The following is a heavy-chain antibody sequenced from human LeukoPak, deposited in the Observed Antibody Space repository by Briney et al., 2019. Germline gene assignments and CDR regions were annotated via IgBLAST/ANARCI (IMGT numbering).Heavy chain of an antibody. J-gene: IGHJ4*02. CDR3: ARMAPYGDYLHDY. V-gene: IGHV4-59*01. CDR2: IYYSGST. D-gene: IGHD4-17*01. Sequence: WATLSLTCAVSGGSISSYYWSWIRQPPGKGLEWIGYIYYSGSTNYNHSLKGRVTISVDTSKNQFSLKLNSVTAADTAVYYCARMAPYGDYLHDYWGQGTLASVSS. CDR1: GGSISSYY.